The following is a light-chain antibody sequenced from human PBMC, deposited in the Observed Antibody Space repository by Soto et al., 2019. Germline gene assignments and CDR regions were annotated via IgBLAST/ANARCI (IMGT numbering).Light chain of an antibody. J-gene: IGLJ2*01. CDR3: AAWDDSLNGPGV. CDR2: SNN. CDR1: SSNIGSNT. Sequence: QSVLTQPPSESGTPGQRVTISCSGSSSNIGSNTVNWYQQLPGTAPKLLIYSNNQRPSGVPDRFSGSKSGTSASLAISGLQSEDEADYYCAAWDDSLNGPGVFGGGTKLTVL. V-gene: IGLV1-44*01.